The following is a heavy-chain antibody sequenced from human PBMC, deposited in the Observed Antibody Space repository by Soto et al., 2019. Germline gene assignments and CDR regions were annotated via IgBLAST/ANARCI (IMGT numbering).Heavy chain of an antibody. D-gene: IGHD3-10*01. V-gene: IGHV4-30-2*01. J-gene: IGHJ6*02. Sequence: SETLSLTCAVSGGSISSGGYSWSWIRQPPGKGLEWIGYIYHSGSTYYNPSLKSRVTISVDRSKNQFSLKLSSVTAADTAVYYCARDPGGMDVWGQGTTVTVSS. CDR3: ARDPGGMDV. CDR1: GGSISSGGYS. CDR2: IYHSGST.